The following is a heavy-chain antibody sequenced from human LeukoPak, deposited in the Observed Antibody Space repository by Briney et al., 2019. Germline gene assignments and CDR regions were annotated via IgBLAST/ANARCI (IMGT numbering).Heavy chain of an antibody. V-gene: IGHV3-53*05. Sequence: GGSLRLSCAASGFTVSSNYMSWVRQAPGKGLEWVSVIYSGGSTYYADSVKGRFTISRDNSKNTLYLQMNSLRAEDTAVYYCARASNNVEYSYGCVDYWGQGTLVTVSS. CDR3: ARASNNVEYSYGCVDY. CDR1: GFTVSSNY. CDR2: IYSGGST. J-gene: IGHJ4*02. D-gene: IGHD5-18*01.